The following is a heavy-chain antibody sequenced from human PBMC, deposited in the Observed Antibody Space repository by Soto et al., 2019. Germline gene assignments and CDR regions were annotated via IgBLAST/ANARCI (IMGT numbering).Heavy chain of an antibody. CDR2: INPNSGAT. Sequence: QVQLVQSGAELKRPGASVKVSCKASGYTFTGHYIHWVRQAPGQGPEWMGWINPNSGATKFGQKFQDWVTLTRDTSISTAYMALTRLTADDTAVYFCARARNAFCNTEGCPHYYGMDVWGQGTTVVVS. J-gene: IGHJ6*02. D-gene: IGHD2-15*01. CDR3: ARARNAFCNTEGCPHYYGMDV. V-gene: IGHV1-2*04. CDR1: GYTFTGHY.